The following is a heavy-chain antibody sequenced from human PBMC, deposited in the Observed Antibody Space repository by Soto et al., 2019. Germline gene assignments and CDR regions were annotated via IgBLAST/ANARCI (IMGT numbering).Heavy chain of an antibody. CDR2: IRSKANSYAT. CDR1: GFTFSGSA. V-gene: IGHV3-73*01. D-gene: IGHD4-17*01. Sequence: GGSLSLSCAASGFTFSGSAMHWVRQASGKGLEWVGRIRSKANSYATAYAASVKGRFTISRDDSKNTAYLQMNSLKTEDTAVYYCTRHEGGHDYARWWFDPWGQGTLVTVSS. J-gene: IGHJ5*02. CDR3: TRHEGGHDYARWWFDP.